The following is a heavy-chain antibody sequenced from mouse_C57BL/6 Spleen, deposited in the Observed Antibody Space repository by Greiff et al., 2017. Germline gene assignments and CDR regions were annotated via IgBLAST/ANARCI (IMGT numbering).Heavy chain of an antibody. CDR1: GYTFTSYW. J-gene: IGHJ1*03. Sequence: QVQLQQPGAELVRPGSSVKLSCKASGYTFTSYWMAWVKQRPGQGLEWIGNIYPSDSETHYNQKFKDKATLTVDKSSSTAYMQLSSLTSEDSAVYYCARGPLSDYCVWYFDVWGTGTTVTVSS. V-gene: IGHV1-61*01. CDR2: IYPSDSET. D-gene: IGHD1-1*01. CDR3: ARGPLSDYCVWYFDV.